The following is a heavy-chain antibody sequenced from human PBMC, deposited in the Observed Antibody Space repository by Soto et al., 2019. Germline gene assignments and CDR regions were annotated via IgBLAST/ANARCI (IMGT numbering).Heavy chain of an antibody. Sequence: SETLSLTCTVSGGSISSYCWSWIRQPPGKGLEWIGYIYYSGSTNYNPSLKSRVTISVDTSKNQFTLKLTSVTAADTAVYYCARFHYGGDSAVGYWGQGTLVTVSS. CDR3: ARFHYGGDSAVGY. D-gene: IGHD2-21*02. J-gene: IGHJ4*02. CDR2: IYYSGST. V-gene: IGHV4-59*08. CDR1: GGSISSYC.